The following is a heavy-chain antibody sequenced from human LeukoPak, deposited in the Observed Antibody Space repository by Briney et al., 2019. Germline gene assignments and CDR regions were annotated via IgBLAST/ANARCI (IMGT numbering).Heavy chain of an antibody. CDR1: GDSVSSNSVA. J-gene: IGHJ3*02. V-gene: IGHV6-1*01. CDR2: TYYRSKWYN. CDR3: VRDSDADRDAFDI. Sequence: SQTLSLTCAISGDSVSSNSVAWNWIRQSPSRGLEWLGRTYYRSKWYNDYAVSVKSRITINPDTFKNQFSLHLNSVTPEDTAVYYCVRDSDADRDAFDIWGQGTMVTVSS.